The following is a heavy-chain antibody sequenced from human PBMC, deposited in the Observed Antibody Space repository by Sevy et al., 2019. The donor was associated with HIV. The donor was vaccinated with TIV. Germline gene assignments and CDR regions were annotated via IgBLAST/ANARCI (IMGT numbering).Heavy chain of an antibody. CDR1: EFTFNNAW. CDR3: TRVSYDSSGYYYKMFDY. V-gene: IGHV3-15*01. D-gene: IGHD3-22*01. CDR2: IKSKIDGGTT. J-gene: IGHJ4*02. Sequence: GGSLRLSCAASEFTFNNAWMSWVRQAPGKGLEWVGRIKSKIDGGTTDYAAPVKDRFTISRDDSKNTLYLQMNSLKTEDTAVYYCTRVSYDSSGYYYKMFDYWGQGTLVTASS.